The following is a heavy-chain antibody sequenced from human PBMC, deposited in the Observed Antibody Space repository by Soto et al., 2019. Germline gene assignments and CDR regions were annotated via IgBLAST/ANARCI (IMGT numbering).Heavy chain of an antibody. J-gene: IGHJ4*02. D-gene: IGHD3-16*02. V-gene: IGHV4-34*01. Sequence: SETLSLTCAVYGGSFSGYYWRWIRQPPGKGLEWIGEINHSGSTNYNPSLTSRVTISVDTSKNQFSLKLSSVTAADTAVYYCARGKLSDYVWGSYRYHFDYWGQGTVVTVSS. CDR1: GGSFSGYY. CDR2: INHSGST. CDR3: ARGKLSDYVWGSYRYHFDY.